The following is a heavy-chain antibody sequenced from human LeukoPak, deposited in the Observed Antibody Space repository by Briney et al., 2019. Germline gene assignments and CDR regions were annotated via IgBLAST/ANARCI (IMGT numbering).Heavy chain of an antibody. V-gene: IGHV4-34*01. D-gene: IGHD2-15*01. J-gene: IGHJ6*03. CDR2: INHSGST. CDR3: ARRILYFYYMDV. Sequence: SETLSLTCTVSGGSISSYYWSWLRQPPGKGLEWIGEINHSGSTNYNPSLKSRVTISVDTSKNQFSLKLSSVTAADTAVYYCARRILYFYYMDVWGKGTTVTISS. CDR1: GGSISSYY.